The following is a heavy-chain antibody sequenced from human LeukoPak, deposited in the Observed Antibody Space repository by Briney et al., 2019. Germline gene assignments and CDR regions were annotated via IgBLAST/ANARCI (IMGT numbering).Heavy chain of an antibody. J-gene: IGHJ4*02. Sequence: ASVKVSCKTSGYTFTGYYMHWVRQAPGQGLEWMGWIKPNSGGTNYAQKFQGRVTMTRDTSISTAYMELSGLISDDTALYYCASGDYGDPPLNYWGQGTLVTVSS. CDR3: ASGDYGDPPLNY. CDR1: GYTFTGYY. V-gene: IGHV1-2*02. CDR2: IKPNSGGT. D-gene: IGHD4/OR15-4a*01.